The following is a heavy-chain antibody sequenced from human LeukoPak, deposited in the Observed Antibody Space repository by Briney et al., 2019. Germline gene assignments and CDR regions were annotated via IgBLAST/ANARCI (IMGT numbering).Heavy chain of an antibody. D-gene: IGHD6-13*01. CDR3: ARQGAAASFDY. CDR2: INSYSGGT. J-gene: IGHJ4*02. CDR1: GYTFTGSY. Sequence: ASVKVSCKASGYTFTGSYMHWVRQAPGQGLEWVGWINSYSGGTNYAQKFQGRVTVTRDTPISTAYMELSRLRSDDTAVYYCARQGAAASFDYWGQGTQVTVSS. V-gene: IGHV1-2*02.